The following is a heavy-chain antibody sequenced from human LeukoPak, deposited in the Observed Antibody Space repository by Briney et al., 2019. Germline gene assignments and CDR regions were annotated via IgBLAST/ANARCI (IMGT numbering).Heavy chain of an antibody. Sequence: ASVKVSCKVFGYTLTVLSMHWVRHPPGKGLEWMGGLDPEDGETIYAQKFQGRVSMTEDTSADTAYRELSSLRSEDTAVYYCVTDPVVYCSRDSCYSVDYWGQGTLVTVSS. CDR1: GYTLTVLS. D-gene: IGHD2-15*01. CDR2: LDPEDGET. V-gene: IGHV1-24*01. J-gene: IGHJ4*02. CDR3: VTDPVVYCSRDSCYSVDY.